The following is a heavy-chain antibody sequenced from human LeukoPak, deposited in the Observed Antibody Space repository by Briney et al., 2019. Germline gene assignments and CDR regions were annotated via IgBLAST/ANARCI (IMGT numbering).Heavy chain of an antibody. CDR2: IYYSGST. CDR1: GGSISSSSYY. V-gene: IGHV4-39*01. D-gene: IGHD5-24*01. J-gene: IGHJ4*02. Sequence: SETLSLTCTVSGGSISSSSYYWGWIRQPPGKGLEWIGSIYYSGSTYYNPSLKSRVTISVDTSKNQFSLKLSSVTAADTAVYYRARRARDGYNREVDYWGQGTLVTVSS. CDR3: ARRARDGYNREVDY.